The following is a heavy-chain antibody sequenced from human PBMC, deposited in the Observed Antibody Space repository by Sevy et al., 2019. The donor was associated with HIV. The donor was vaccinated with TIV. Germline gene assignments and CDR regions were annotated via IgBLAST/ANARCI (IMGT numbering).Heavy chain of an antibody. D-gene: IGHD3-22*01. CDR1: GFTFSTYA. CDR3: AKESPGYNYDSSGSLDY. V-gene: IGHV3-23*01. J-gene: IGHJ4*02. Sequence: GWSLRLSCAASGFTFSTYAMSWVRQAPGKGLEWVSGISGSSWNTYYAGSVKGRFTISRDNSKNTLYLQMDSLRVEDTAVYYCAKESPGYNYDSSGSLDYWGQGTLVTVSS. CDR2: ISGSSWNT.